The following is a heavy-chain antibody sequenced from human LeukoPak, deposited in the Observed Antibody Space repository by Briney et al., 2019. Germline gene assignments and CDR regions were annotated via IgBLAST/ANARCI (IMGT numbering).Heavy chain of an antibody. Sequence: GESLKISCKGSGYSFTSYWIGWVRQMPGKGLEWMGIIYPGDSDTRYSPSLQGQVTISADKSISTAYLQWSSLKASDTAMYYCARRPFYYDSSGYLPPNAFDIWGQGTMVTVSS. CDR3: ARRPFYYDSSGYLPPNAFDI. V-gene: IGHV5-51*01. D-gene: IGHD3-22*01. CDR1: GYSFTSYW. CDR2: IYPGDSDT. J-gene: IGHJ3*02.